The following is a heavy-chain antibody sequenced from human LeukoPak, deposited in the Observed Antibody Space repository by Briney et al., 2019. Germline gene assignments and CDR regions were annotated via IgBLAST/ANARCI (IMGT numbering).Heavy chain of an antibody. CDR2: IYTSGST. CDR1: GGSISSYY. D-gene: IGHD6-19*01. J-gene: IGHJ3*02. V-gene: IGHV4-4*07. CDR3: ARSVAGRRVVAFDI. Sequence: SSETLSLTCTVSGGSISSYYWSWIRQPAGKGLEWIGRIYTSGSTNYNPSLKSRVTMSVDTSKNQFSLKLSSVTAADTAVYYCARSVAGRRVVAFDIWGQGTMVTVSS.